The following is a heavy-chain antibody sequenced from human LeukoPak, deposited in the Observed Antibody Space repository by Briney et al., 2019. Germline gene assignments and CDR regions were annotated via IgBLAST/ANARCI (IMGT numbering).Heavy chain of an antibody. CDR1: GFSFSTYN. Sequence: GGSLRLSCAASGFSFSTYNMDWVRQAPGKALEWVSSITSSGREIFYIDSVKGRFTISRDNAEKSLYLQMDSLRAEDTAVYYCARDPYNGAYGNDYYYYMDAWGKGTTVTVSS. J-gene: IGHJ6*03. CDR2: ITSSGREI. CDR3: ARDPYNGAYGNDYYYYMDA. V-gene: IGHV3-21*01. D-gene: IGHD5-12*01.